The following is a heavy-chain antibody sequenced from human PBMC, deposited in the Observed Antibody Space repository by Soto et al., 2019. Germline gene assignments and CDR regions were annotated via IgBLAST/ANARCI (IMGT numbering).Heavy chain of an antibody. CDR2: SYYSGST. CDR1: GGSISSYY. V-gene: IGHV4-59*01. J-gene: IGHJ5*02. D-gene: IGHD4-4*01. CDR3: ARDYSNLGNWFDP. Sequence: QVQLQESGPGLVKPSETLSLTCTVSGGSISSYYWSWIRQPPGKGLEWIGYSYYSGSTNYNPSLKSRVTISVDTSKNQFSLKLSSVTPADTAVYYCARDYSNLGNWFDPWGQGTLVTVSS.